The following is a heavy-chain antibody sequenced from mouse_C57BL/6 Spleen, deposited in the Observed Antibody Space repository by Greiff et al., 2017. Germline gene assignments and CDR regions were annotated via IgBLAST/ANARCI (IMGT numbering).Heavy chain of an antibody. Sequence: QVQLQQSGPGLVQPSQSLSITCTVSGFSLTSYGVHWVRQSPGKGLEWLGVIWRGGSTDYNAAVISRLSISKDNSKSQVFFKMNSLQADDTAIYYCARTGDYDGWFAYWGQGTLVTVSA. V-gene: IGHV2-2*01. CDR3: ARTGDYDGWFAY. CDR1: GFSLTSYG. CDR2: IWRGGST. D-gene: IGHD2-4*01. J-gene: IGHJ3*01.